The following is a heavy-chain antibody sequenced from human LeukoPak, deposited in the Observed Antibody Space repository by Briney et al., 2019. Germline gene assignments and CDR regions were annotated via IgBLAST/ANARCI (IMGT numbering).Heavy chain of an antibody. CDR2: LYYGGRT. CDR1: GASISTYY. V-gene: IGHV4-59*08. Sequence: SETLSLTCTVSGASISTYYWSWIRQPPGKGLEWIGYLYYGGRTDYNPSLKSRVTISSDTSKNQFSLKLSSVTAADTAVYYCARSLWFGKYYFDYWGQGTLVTVSS. D-gene: IGHD3-10*01. CDR3: ARSLWFGKYYFDY. J-gene: IGHJ4*02.